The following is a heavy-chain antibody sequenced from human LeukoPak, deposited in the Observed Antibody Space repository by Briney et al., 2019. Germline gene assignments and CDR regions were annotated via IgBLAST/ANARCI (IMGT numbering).Heavy chain of an antibody. V-gene: IGHV4-30-4*08. CDR1: GGSISSGDYY. D-gene: IGHD5-12*01. Sequence: SQTLSLTCTVSGGSISSGDYYWSWIRQPPGKGLEWIGYIYYSGSTYYNPSLKSRVTISVDTPKNQFSLKLSSVTAADTAVYYCATTKRGYSGYEYPWGQGTLVTVSS. CDR2: IYYSGST. CDR3: ATTKRGYSGYEYP. J-gene: IGHJ5*02.